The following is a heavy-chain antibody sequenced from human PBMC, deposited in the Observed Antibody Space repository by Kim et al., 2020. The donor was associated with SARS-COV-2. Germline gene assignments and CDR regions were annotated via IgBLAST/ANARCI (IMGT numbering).Heavy chain of an antibody. CDR2: VYYDGST. V-gene: IGHV4-59*08. D-gene: IGHD6-13*01. J-gene: IGHJ5*02. CDR1: GDSISRYY. CDR3: ARQGLPHSSLDWFDP. Sequence: SETLSLTCNVSGDSISRYYWSWIRQPPGKGLEWIGYVYYDGSTNYNPSLKSRVTISLDTSKNQFSLKVRSVTAADTAVYFCARQGLPHSSLDWFDPWGQGTLVTVSS.